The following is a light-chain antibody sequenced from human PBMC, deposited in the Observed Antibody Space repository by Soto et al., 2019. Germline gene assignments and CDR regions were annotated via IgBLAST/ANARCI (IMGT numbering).Light chain of an antibody. Sequence: EIVLTQSPATLSLSPGERATLSCRASQSVSSYLAWYQQKPGQAPRLLIYDASNRATGIPARFSGSGSGTDFTLTISSLQPDDFATYYCQQYTSYPWTFSQGTKVDIK. CDR1: QSVSSY. CDR3: QQYTSYPWT. CDR2: DAS. V-gene: IGKV3-11*01. J-gene: IGKJ1*01.